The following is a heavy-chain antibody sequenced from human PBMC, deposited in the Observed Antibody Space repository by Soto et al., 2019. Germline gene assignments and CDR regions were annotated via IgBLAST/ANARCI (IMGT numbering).Heavy chain of an antibody. V-gene: IGHV4-30-2*01. CDR2: ISHSDTT. D-gene: IGHD4-17*01. CDR1: GGAISSSTYS. Sequence: QLQLQESASGLVRPSQTLSLTCAVSGGAISSSTYSWTWIRRPPGEGLEWIGSISHSDTTYYNPSLKSRVTISVDRSKFQFSLNLTSVTAAATAVYFCARRGDFGGFDAWGQGSMVTVSS. CDR3: ARRGDFGGFDA. J-gene: IGHJ3*01.